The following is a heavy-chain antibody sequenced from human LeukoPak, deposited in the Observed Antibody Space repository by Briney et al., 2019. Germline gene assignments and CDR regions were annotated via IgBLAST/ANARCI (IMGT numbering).Heavy chain of an antibody. CDR1: GGSFSGYY. V-gene: IGHV4-34*01. D-gene: IGHD2-2*01. CDR3: ARGYRNIVVVPAAHFDY. Sequence: SETLSLTCALYGGSFSGYYWSWIRQPPGKGLEWIGEINHSGSTNYNPSLKSRVTISVDTSKNQFSLKLSSVTAADTAVYYCARGYRNIVVVPAAHFDYWGQGTLVTVSS. CDR2: INHSGST. J-gene: IGHJ4*02.